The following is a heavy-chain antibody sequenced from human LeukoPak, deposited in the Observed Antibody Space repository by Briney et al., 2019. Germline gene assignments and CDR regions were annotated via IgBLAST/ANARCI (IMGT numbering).Heavy chain of an antibody. V-gene: IGHV3-53*01. D-gene: IGHD5-18*01. CDR3: ARDGGSGISYDNYIYYGMDV. CDR2: IYTGTNT. J-gene: IGHJ6*02. CDR1: GFTVSDNY. Sequence: GGSLRLSCAASGFTVSDNYMSWVRQPPGKGLEWVSFIYTGTNTYYADSVKGRFTISSDNSKNTVVLQMDSLRVEDTAVYFCARDGGSGISYDNYIYYGMDVWGQGTTVTVSS.